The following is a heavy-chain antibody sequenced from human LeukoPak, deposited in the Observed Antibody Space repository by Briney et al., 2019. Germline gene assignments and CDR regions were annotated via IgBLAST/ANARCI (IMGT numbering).Heavy chain of an antibody. CDR1: GLTFSNYE. J-gene: IGHJ6*02. CDR2: IRSKANSYAT. Sequence: GGSLRLSCAGSGLTFSNYEMNWVRQAPGKGLEWVGCIRSKANSYATAYAASVKGRFTISRDDSKNTAYLQMNSLKTEDTAVYYCTHGGDSYYYYGMDVWGQGTTVTVSS. CDR3: THGGDSYYYYGMDV. D-gene: IGHD3-22*01. V-gene: IGHV3-73*01.